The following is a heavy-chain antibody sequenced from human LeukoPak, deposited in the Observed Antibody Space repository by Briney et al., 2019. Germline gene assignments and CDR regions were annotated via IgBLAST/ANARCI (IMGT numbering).Heavy chain of an antibody. J-gene: IGHJ6*03. V-gene: IGHV1-8*01. D-gene: IGHD6-13*01. CDR2: MNPNSGNT. Sequence: GASVKVSCKASGYTFTSYDINWVRQATGQGLEWMGWMNPNSGNTGYAQKFQGRVTMTRNTSISTAYMELSSLRSEDTAVYYCARGGAAAPQSYYYYYMDVWGKGTTVTISS. CDR1: GYTFTSYD. CDR3: ARGGAAAPQSYYYYYMDV.